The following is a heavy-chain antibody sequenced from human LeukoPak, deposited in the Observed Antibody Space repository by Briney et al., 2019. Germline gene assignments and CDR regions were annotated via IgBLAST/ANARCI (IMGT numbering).Heavy chain of an antibody. D-gene: IGHD6-19*01. Sequence: SETLSLTCAVYGGSFSGYYWSWIRQPPGKGLEWIGYIYYSGSTYCNPSLKSRVTISLDTSKNQFSLKLSSVTAADTALYYCVRTEVSSGSEDYWAQETLFTVSS. CDR1: GGSFSGYY. V-gene: IGHV4-30-4*08. CDR3: VRTEVSSGSEDY. CDR2: IYYSGST. J-gene: IGHJ4*02.